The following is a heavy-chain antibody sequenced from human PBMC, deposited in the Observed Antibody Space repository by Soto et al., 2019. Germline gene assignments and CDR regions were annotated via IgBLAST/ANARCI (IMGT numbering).Heavy chain of an antibody. V-gene: IGHV4-4*07. CDR2: IDTSGTT. CDR3: ARGPRGYVYYHGMDV. CDR1: GGSISSYY. J-gene: IGHJ6*02. Sequence: SETLSLTCTVSGGSISSYYCSWIRQAAGKGLEWIGRIDTSGTTNYNPSLRSRVTMSVDASKNQFSLNPSSVTAADTAVYFCARGPRGYVYYHGMDVWGQGTTVTVSS. D-gene: IGHD3-16*01.